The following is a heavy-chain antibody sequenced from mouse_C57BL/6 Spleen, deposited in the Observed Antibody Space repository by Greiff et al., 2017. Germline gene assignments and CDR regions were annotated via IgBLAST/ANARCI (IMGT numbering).Heavy chain of an antibody. CDR3: ARSGDGSSYGYFDY. Sequence: QVQLKESGPELVKPGASVKISCKASGYAFSSSWMNWVKQRPGKGLEWIGRIYPGDGDTNYNGKFKGKATLTADKSSSTAYMQLSSLTSEDSAVFFCARSGDGSSYGYFDYWGQGTPLTVSS. J-gene: IGHJ2*01. V-gene: IGHV1-82*01. D-gene: IGHD1-1*01. CDR1: GYAFSSSW. CDR2: IYPGDGDT.